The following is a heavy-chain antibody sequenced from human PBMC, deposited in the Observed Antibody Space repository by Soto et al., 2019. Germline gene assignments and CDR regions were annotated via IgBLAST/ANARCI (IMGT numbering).Heavy chain of an antibody. J-gene: IGHJ4*02. CDR3: ARGDTASDY. V-gene: IGHV3-7*01. CDR2: IRQNENET. Sequence: GGSLRLSCTASGFTFSSYWMTWVRQAPGKGLEWVASIRQNENETYYVDSVKGRFTISRDNAKNSLFLQMNSLRAEDAAIYYCARGDTASDYWGQGTLVTVSS. CDR1: GFTFSSYW. D-gene: IGHD2-2*01.